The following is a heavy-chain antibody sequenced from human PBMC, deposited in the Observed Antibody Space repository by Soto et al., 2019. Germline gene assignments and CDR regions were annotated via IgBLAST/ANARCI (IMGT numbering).Heavy chain of an antibody. V-gene: IGHV3-30*18. J-gene: IGHJ4*02. CDR1: GFTFSSYG. CDR2: ISYDGSNK. CDR3: AKGGSSWYRGGHDY. Sequence: GGSLRLSCAASGFTFSSYGMHWVRQAPGKGLEWVAVISYDGSNKYYADSVKGRFTISRDNSKNTLYLQMNSLGAEDTAVYYCAKGGSSWYRGGHDYWGQGTLVTVSS. D-gene: IGHD6-13*01.